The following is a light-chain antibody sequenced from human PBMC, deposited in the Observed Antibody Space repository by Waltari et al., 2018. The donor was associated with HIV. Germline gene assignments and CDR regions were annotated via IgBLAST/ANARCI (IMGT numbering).Light chain of an antibody. CDR3: QVWDSSSDQGV. V-gene: IGLV3-21*04. J-gene: IGLJ2*01. CDR1: DLGSKS. CDR2: DDS. Sequence: SYVLTQPPSVSVAPGETATISCGGTDLGSKSVHWYQQSPGQAPLLVIYDDSDRPSGIPERFSASKFGNTATLTISRVEAGDEADYYCQVWDSSSDQGVFGGGTKLTVL.